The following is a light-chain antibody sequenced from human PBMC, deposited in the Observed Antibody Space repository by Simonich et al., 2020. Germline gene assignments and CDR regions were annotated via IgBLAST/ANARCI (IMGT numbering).Light chain of an antibody. V-gene: IGLV3-21*03. CDR3: QVWDSSSDHVV. J-gene: IGLJ2*01. CDR1: NIGRKS. Sequence: SYVLTQPPSVSLAPGKTARITCGGNNIGRKSVHGYQQKPGPAPVLVVYDDSDRPSGIPERFAGSNSGNTATLTISRGEAGDEADYYCQVWDSSSDHVVFGGGTKLTVL. CDR2: DDS.